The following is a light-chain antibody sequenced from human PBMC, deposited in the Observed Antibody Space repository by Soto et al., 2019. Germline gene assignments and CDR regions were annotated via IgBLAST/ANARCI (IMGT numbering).Light chain of an antibody. V-gene: IGLV1-44*01. J-gene: IGLJ1*01. CDR1: ISSIGSNT. CDR2: SNS. Sequence: HSLLPQQPSAHGTPAHRGTIACSARISSIGSNTVNWYQQLPGTAPKLLIYSNSQRASGVPARFSGAKSGTSASLAISGLQSEEEVDYYCAAWDDGLTIYVLGTGTKGTVL. CDR3: AAWDDGLTIYV.